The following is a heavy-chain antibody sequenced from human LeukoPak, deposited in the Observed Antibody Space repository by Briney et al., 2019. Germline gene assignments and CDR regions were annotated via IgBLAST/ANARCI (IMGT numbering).Heavy chain of an antibody. D-gene: IGHD6-19*01. CDR1: GFTFSSYW. Sequence: GGSLRLSCAASGFTFSSYWMHWVRQAPGKGLVWVSRINSDGSSTSYADSVKGRFTISRDNAKNTLYLQMNSLRAEDTAVYYCAKDYSSGWYGAFDYWGQGTLVTVSS. CDR2: INSDGSST. CDR3: AKDYSSGWYGAFDY. V-gene: IGHV3-74*01. J-gene: IGHJ4*02.